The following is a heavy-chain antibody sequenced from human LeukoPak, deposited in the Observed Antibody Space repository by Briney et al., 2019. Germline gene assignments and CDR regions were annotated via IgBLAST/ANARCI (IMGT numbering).Heavy chain of an antibody. CDR1: GGSFSGYY. CDR3: ARAAGNVIRA. J-gene: IGHJ5*02. V-gene: IGHV4-34*01. CDR2: INHSGST. D-gene: IGHD2-21*01. Sequence: PSETLSLTCAVYGGSFSGYYWSWIRQPPGKGLEWIGEINHSGSTNYNPSLKSRVTISVDTSKNQLSLKLSSVTAADTAVYYCARAAGNVIRAWGQGTLVTVSS.